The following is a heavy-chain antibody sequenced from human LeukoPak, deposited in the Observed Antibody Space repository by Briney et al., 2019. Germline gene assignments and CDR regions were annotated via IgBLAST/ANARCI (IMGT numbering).Heavy chain of an antibody. CDR1: GGTFSSYA. Sequence: ASVKVSCKASGGTFSSYAISWVRQAPGQGLEWMGRIIPVLGIANYAQKFQGRVTITADKSTSTAYMELSSLRSEDTAVYYCARDPPTVTNKVFDYWGQGTLVTVSS. CDR3: ARDPPTVTNKVFDY. V-gene: IGHV1-69*04. CDR2: IIPVLGIA. D-gene: IGHD4-17*01. J-gene: IGHJ4*02.